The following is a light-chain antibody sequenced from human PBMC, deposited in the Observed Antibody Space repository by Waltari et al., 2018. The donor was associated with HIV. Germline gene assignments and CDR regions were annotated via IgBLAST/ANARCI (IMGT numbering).Light chain of an antibody. CDR3: SSYARNSPWL. CDR2: DVT. V-gene: IGLV2-14*03. CDR1: ASSFGDYNY. J-gene: IGLJ2*01. Sequence: QSVLTQPASASGAPGHSIPIPCPGTASSFGDYNYVSWYQQLPGKAPKLVIYDVTQRPSGISHRFSGSRSGTTASLTISGLQAEDEADYYCSSYARNSPWLFGGGTKLTVL.